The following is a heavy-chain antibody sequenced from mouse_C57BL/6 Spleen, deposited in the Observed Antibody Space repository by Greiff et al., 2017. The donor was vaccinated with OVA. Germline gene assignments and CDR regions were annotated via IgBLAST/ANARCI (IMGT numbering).Heavy chain of an antibody. Sequence: VKLVESGAELARPGASVKMSCKASGYTFTSYTMHWVKQRPGQGLEWIGYINPSSGYTKYNQKFKDKATLTADKSSSTAYMQLSSLTSEDSAVYYCARGGDDDYFDYWGQGTTLTVSS. V-gene: IGHV1-4*01. J-gene: IGHJ2*01. CDR1: GYTFTSYT. CDR2: INPSSGYT. CDR3: ARGGDDDYFDY.